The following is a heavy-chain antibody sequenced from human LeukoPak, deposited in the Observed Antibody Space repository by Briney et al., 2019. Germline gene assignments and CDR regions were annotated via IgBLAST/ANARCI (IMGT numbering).Heavy chain of an antibody. D-gene: IGHD4-23*01. J-gene: IGHJ4*02. CDR3: AREKSLGGFDY. V-gene: IGHV1-69*13. CDR1: GGTFSSYA. CDR2: IIPIFGTA. Sequence: VASVKVSCKASGGTFSSYAICWVRQAPGQGLEWMGGIIPIFGTANYAQKFQGRVTITADESTSTAYMELSSLRSEDTAVYYCAREKSLGGFDYWGQGTLVTVSS.